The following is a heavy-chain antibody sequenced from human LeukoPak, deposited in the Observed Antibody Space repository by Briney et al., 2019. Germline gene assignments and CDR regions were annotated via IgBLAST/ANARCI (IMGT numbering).Heavy chain of an antibody. CDR1: GGSVRSGNYF. V-gene: IGHV4-61*01. CDR3: ARVDWWFDIMTGWPAITNNGMDV. CDR2: IYFRGNT. D-gene: IGHD3-9*01. J-gene: IGHJ6*02. Sequence: SETPSLTCTVSGGSVRSGNYFWSWIRQSPGKGLEWIGYIYFRGNTKYSPALESRVTISEDPSKNQFSLRLTSLTAADTAVYYCARVDWWFDIMTGWPAITNNGMDVWGQGTTVIVSS.